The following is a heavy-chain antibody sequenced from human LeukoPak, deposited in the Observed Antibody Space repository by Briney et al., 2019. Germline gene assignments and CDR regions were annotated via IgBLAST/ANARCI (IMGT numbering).Heavy chain of an antibody. D-gene: IGHD2-2*01. CDR3: ARGRGSTSSNFDY. J-gene: IGHJ4*02. Sequence: ASVNVSCKASGYTFTGYYMHWVRQAPGQGLEWMGWINPNSGGTNYAQQFQGRVTMTRDTSISTAFMELSRLTSDDTAVYSCARGRGSTSSNFDYWGQGTLVTVSS. CDR1: GYTFTGYY. V-gene: IGHV1-2*02. CDR2: INPNSGGT.